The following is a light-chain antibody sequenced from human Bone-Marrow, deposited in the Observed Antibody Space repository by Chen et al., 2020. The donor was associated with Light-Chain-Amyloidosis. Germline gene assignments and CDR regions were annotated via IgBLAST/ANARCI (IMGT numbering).Light chain of an antibody. CDR3: QSADSSGTYEVI. CDR1: DLPTKY. Sequence: SYELTQPPSVSVSPGQTARITCSGDDLPTKYAYWYQQKPGQAPVLVIHRDTERPSGISDRFSGSSSGATATLTISGVQAEDEADDHCQSADSSGTYEVIFGGGTKLTVL. J-gene: IGLJ2*01. CDR2: RDT. V-gene: IGLV3-25*03.